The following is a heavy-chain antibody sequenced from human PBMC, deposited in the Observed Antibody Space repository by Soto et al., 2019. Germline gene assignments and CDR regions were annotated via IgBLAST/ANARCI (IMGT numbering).Heavy chain of an antibody. V-gene: IGHV1-2*04. J-gene: IGHJ3*02. CDR2: INPNSGGT. Sequence: ASVKVSCKASGYTFTSYYVHWVRQAPGQGLEWMGWINPNSGGTNYAQKFQGWVTMTRDTSISTAYMELSRLRSDDTAVYYCARVSARPDDAFDIWGQGTMVTVSS. CDR1: GYTFTSYY. CDR3: ARVSARPDDAFDI.